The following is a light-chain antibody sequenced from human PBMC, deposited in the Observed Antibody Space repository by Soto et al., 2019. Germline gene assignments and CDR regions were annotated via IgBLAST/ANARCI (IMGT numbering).Light chain of an antibody. Sequence: ATLSCRASQSVSINLAWYQQKPDQVPRLLIYGASSRATGIPARFSGSGSGTDFTLTISSLQSEDFAVYYCQQYNNWPLTFGQGTKVDIK. J-gene: IGKJ4*01. CDR1: QSVSIN. CDR3: QQYNNWPLT. V-gene: IGKV3-15*01. CDR2: GAS.